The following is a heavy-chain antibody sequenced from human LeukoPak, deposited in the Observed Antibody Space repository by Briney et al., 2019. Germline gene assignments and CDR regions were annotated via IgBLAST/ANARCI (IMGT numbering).Heavy chain of an antibody. V-gene: IGHV1-2*02. CDR1: GYTFTGYY. CDR3: ARDLNSNPPPYYYYYYGMDV. D-gene: IGHD3-22*01. CDR2: INPNSGGT. J-gene: IGHJ6*02. Sequence: ASVKVSCKASGYTFTGYYMHWVRQAPGQGLEWMGWINPNSGGTNYAQKFQGRVTMTTDTSTSTAYMELRSLRSDDTAVYYCARDLNSNPPPYYYYYYGMDVWGQGTTVTVSS.